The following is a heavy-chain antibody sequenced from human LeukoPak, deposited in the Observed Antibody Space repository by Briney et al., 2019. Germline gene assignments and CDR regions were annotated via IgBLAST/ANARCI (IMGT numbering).Heavy chain of an antibody. CDR1: GFTFSSYA. Sequence: PGGSPRLSCAASGFTFSSYAMHWGRQAPGKGLEWVAVISYDGSNKYYADSVKGRFTISRDNSKNTLYLQMNSLRAEDTAVYYCERDRYSSGWYSGSSPIYGMDVWGQGTTVTVSS. D-gene: IGHD6-19*01. J-gene: IGHJ6*02. CDR2: ISYDGSNK. V-gene: IGHV3-30-3*01. CDR3: ERDRYSSGWYSGSSPIYGMDV.